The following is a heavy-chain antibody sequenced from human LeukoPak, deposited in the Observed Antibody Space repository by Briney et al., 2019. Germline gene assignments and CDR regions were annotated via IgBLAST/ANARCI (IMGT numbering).Heavy chain of an antibody. J-gene: IGHJ1*01. CDR3: ASSYYYGSSGYRIPSAEYFQH. V-gene: IGHV4-59*01. D-gene: IGHD3-22*01. CDR2: IYYSGST. CDR1: GGSISSYY. Sequence: SETLSLTCTVSGGSISSYYWSWIRQPPGKGLEWIGYIYYSGSTNYNPSLKSRVTISVDTSKNQFSLKLSSVTAADTAVYYCASSYYYGSSGYRIPSAEYFQHWGQGTLVTVSS.